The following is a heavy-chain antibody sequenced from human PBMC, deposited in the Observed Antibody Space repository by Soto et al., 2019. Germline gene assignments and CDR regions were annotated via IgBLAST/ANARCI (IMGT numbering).Heavy chain of an antibody. J-gene: IGHJ4*02. D-gene: IGHD1-7*01. CDR1: GASFTSNDW. CDR2: IYRTGST. Sequence: QVQLQESGPGLVKPSGTLSLTCAVSGASFTSNDWWTWVRQPPRRGLEWIGEIYRTGSTNYNPSLKSRVTISLDKSENQFSLKVTSLTAADTAVYYCASRDPGTSVDYWGQGTLVTVSS. CDR3: ASRDPGTSVDY. V-gene: IGHV4-4*02.